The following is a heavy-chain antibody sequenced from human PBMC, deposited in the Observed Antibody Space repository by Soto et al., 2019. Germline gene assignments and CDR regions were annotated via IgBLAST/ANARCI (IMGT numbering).Heavy chain of an antibody. CDR3: TKGGTVPFDY. CDR2: VFFDGNYK. V-gene: IGHV3-30*18. Sequence: QVQFMQSGGGVVQPGKSLRLSCAASGVTFSRYAMHWVRQAPGERLEWVAVVFFDGNYKNYGDSVKGRFTVSRDNSKNTTYLQMNGLRPEDTGVYYCTKGGTVPFDYWGQGSRVIVSS. J-gene: IGHJ4*02. D-gene: IGHD3-16*01. CDR1: GVTFSRYA.